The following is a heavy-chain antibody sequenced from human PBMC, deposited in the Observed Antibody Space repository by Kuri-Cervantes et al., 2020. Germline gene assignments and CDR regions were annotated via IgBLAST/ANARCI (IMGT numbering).Heavy chain of an antibody. CDR2: ISAYNGNT. CDR3: AKGALVVPAATLDY. CDR1: GYTFTSYG. D-gene: IGHD2-2*01. V-gene: IGHV1-18*01. Sequence: ASVKVSCKASGYTFTSYGISWVRQAPGQGLEWMGWISAYNGNTNYAQRLQGRVTMTTDTSTSTAYMELRSLRAEETAVYYCAKGALVVPAATLDYWGQGTLVTVSS. J-gene: IGHJ4*02.